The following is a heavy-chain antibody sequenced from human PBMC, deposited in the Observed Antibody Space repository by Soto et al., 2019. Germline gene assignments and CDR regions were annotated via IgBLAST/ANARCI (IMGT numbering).Heavy chain of an antibody. CDR1: GFTFSSYA. CDR3: AKDRDIVVVPPDAFDI. V-gene: IGHV3-23*01. D-gene: IGHD2-2*01. J-gene: IGHJ3*02. CDR2: ISGSGGST. Sequence: GGSLRLSCAACGFTFSSYAMNWVRRAPGKGLEWVSAISGSGGSTYYADSVKGRFTISRDNSKNTLYLQMNSLRAEDTAVYYCAKDRDIVVVPPDAFDIWGQGTMVTVSS.